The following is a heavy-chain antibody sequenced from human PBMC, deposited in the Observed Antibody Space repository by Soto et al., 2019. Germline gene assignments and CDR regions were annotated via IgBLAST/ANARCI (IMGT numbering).Heavy chain of an antibody. Sequence: PGGSLRLSCAASGFTFSDYAMSWVHQAPGKGPEWASVITGGGDGTYYADSVRGRFTISRDNSKDSLYLQMNSLTVEDTAMYYCARGSRITFGGVPAYWGQGALVTVSS. CDR1: GFTFSDYA. CDR3: ARGSRITFGGVPAY. CDR2: ITGGGDGT. D-gene: IGHD3-16*01. V-gene: IGHV3-23*01. J-gene: IGHJ4*02.